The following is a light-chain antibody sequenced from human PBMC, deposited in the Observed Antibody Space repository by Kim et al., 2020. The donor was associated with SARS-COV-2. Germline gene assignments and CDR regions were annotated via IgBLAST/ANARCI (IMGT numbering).Light chain of an antibody. CDR2: GAS. Sequence: LPPGESTLPPCTGSTSASSNLAWYQQKPGQAPRLLIYGASIRATGIPARFSVSGSVTEFTLTISRLKPEDFAVYYCQHYNNSPPTFGQGTKVDIK. J-gene: IGKJ1*01. CDR1: TSASSN. V-gene: IGKV3D-15*01. CDR3: QHYNNSPPT.